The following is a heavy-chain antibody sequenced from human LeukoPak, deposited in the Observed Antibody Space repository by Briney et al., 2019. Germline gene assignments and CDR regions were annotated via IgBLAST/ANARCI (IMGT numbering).Heavy chain of an antibody. CDR3: VRRNYGSGLDV. D-gene: IGHD3-10*01. CDR2: IYYTGST. V-gene: IGHV4-39*01. Sequence: SETLSLTCTVSGGSISSGDYYWAWIRQPPGSGLEWIGSIYYTGSTYYNPSFKSRVTISIDKSKNQFSLRLSSVTAADTADYYCVRRNYGSGLDVWGQGTTVTVSS. J-gene: IGHJ6*02. CDR1: GGSISSGDYY.